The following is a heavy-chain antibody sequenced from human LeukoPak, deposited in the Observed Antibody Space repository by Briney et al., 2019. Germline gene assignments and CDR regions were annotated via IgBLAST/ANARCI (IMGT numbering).Heavy chain of an antibody. CDR2: INPNSGGT. J-gene: IGHJ5*02. D-gene: IGHD2-21*01. V-gene: IGHV1-2*02. CDR3: ARADRLHGGPYLIGP. CDR1: GYSFTDYY. Sequence: ASVTVSCKSSGYSFTDYYMHWVRQAPGQGLEWMGWINPNSGGTSSAQKFQGRVTMTRDTSITTVYMEVSWLTSDDTAIYYCARADRLHGGPYLIGPWGQGTLVTVSS.